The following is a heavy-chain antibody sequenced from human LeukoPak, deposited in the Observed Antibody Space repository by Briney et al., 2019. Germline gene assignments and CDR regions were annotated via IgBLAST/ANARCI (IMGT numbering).Heavy chain of an antibody. Sequence: GTSLRLSCAAPGITFTIAGMHWVRQVPGKGLEWVAVISSDGRKIYYADSVKGRFIISRDTSRNILFLQMNGLRTDDTAIYYCAKDKGNRYFDYWGQGTLVTISS. J-gene: IGHJ4*02. CDR2: ISSDGRKI. CDR3: AKDKGNRYFDY. V-gene: IGHV3-30*18. CDR1: GITFTIAG. D-gene: IGHD3-16*02.